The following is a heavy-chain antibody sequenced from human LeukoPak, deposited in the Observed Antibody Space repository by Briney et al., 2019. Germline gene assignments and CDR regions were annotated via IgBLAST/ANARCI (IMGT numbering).Heavy chain of an antibody. D-gene: IGHD2-2*01. CDR3: ARGGCSSTSCYSGSYYYYYYGMDV. J-gene: IGHJ6*04. CDR1: GYTFTGYY. CDR2: INPNSCGT. Sequence: GASVKVSCKASGYTFTGYYMHWVRQAPGQGLEWMGWINPNSCGTNYAQKFQGGVTMTRDTSISTAYMELSRLRSDATAVYYCARGGCSSTSCYSGSYYYYYYGMDVWGKGTTVTVSS. V-gene: IGHV1-2*02.